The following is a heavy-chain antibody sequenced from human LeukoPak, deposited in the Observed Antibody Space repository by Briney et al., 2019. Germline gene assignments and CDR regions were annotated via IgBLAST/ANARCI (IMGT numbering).Heavy chain of an antibody. V-gene: IGHV3-49*04. J-gene: IGHJ4*02. CDR3: NRWVKESRYLGWPPGY. CDR1: GFTFCDYA. CDR2: VRSKAYGGTT. D-gene: IGHD3-3*01. Sequence: GESLRLSCTGSGFTFCDYAMTWVRQAPGKGREWVGVVRSKAYGGTTESAASLKGRFTISRDDSKSIAYLQMNSLKTEDTAVYYCNRWVKESRYLGWPPGYWGQGTLVTVSS.